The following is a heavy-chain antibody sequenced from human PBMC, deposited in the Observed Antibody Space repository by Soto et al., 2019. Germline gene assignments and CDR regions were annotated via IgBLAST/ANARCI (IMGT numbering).Heavy chain of an antibody. J-gene: IGHJ4*02. D-gene: IGHD6-19*01. V-gene: IGHV3-23*01. CDR3: ARGGYSSGWASDY. Sequence: VQLLESGGGLVQPGGSLRLSCAASGFTFGNYAMTWVRQAPGKGLEWVSTISGSGGDTFYADSVKGRFTMSRDNSKSTLYLQMNSLRAEDTAPYYCARGGYSSGWASDYWGQGTLVTVSS. CDR1: GFTFGNYA. CDR2: ISGSGGDT.